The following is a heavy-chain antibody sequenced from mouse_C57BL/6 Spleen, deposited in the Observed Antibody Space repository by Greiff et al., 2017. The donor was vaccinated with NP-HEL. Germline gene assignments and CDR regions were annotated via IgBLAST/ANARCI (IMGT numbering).Heavy chain of an antibody. V-gene: IGHV1-64*01. CDR3: ARWLTGTGGYAMDY. D-gene: IGHD4-1*01. J-gene: IGHJ4*01. Sequence: QVQLQQSGAELVKPGASVKLSCKASGYTFTSYWMHWVKQRPGQGLEWIGMIHPNSGSTNYNEKFKSKATLTVDKSSSTAYMQLSSLTSEDSAVYYCARWLTGTGGYAMDYWGQGTSVTVSS. CDR1: GYTFTSYW. CDR2: IHPNSGST.